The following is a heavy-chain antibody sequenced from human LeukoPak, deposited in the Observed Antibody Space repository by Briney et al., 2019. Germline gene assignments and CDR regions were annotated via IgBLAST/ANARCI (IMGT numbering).Heavy chain of an antibody. CDR3: VRGYSYGYRFDY. CDR2: ISWNSGST. CDR1: GFTFDDYA. V-gene: IGHV3-9*01. Sequence: GGSLRLSCAASGFTFDDYAMHWVRQAPGKGLEWVSGISWNSGSTGYADSVKGRFTISRDNAKNSLYLQMNSLRAEDTGLYYCVRGYSYGYRFDYWGQGTLVTVSS. D-gene: IGHD5-18*01. J-gene: IGHJ4*02.